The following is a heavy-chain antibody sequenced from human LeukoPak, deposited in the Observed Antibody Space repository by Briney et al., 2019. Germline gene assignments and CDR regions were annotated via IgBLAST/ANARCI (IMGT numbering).Heavy chain of an antibody. D-gene: IGHD1-1*01. J-gene: IGHJ4*02. CDR3: ARVSTGPV. Sequence: GSLRLSCVGSGFIFSNFNMNWVRQAPGKGLEWVSSISSTGNYIHYADSVKGRFTISRDNAQKSLYLQMNSLRVEDSAVYYCARVSTGPVWGQGTLVTVSS. V-gene: IGHV3-21*01. CDR2: ISSTGNYI. CDR1: GFIFSNFN.